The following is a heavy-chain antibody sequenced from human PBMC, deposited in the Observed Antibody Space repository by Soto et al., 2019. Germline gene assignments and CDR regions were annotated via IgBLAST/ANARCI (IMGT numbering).Heavy chain of an antibody. CDR1: GGSISSYY. CDR2: IYYSGST. CDR3: AGIAAAAHYYYYGMDV. J-gene: IGHJ6*02. D-gene: IGHD6-13*01. V-gene: IGHV4-59*01. Sequence: PSETLFLTCTVSGGSISSYYWSWIRQPPGKGLEWIGYIYYSGSTNYNPSLKSRVTISVDTSKNQFSLKLSSVTAADTAVYYCAGIAAAAHYYYYGMDVWGQGTTVTVSS.